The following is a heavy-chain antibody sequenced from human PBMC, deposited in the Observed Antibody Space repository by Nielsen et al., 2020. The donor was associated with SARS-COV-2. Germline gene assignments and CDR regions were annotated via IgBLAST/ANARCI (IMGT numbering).Heavy chain of an antibody. CDR1: GFTFSSYW. Sequence: GGSLRLSCAASGFTFSSYWMSWVRQAPGKGLEWVANIKRDGSEKYYVDSVKGRFTISRDNAKNSLYLQMNSLRAEDTAVYYCAREVAVLAGGFDPWGQGTLVTVSS. J-gene: IGHJ5*02. CDR2: IKRDGSEK. D-gene: IGHD2-15*01. CDR3: AREVAVLAGGFDP. V-gene: IGHV3-7*03.